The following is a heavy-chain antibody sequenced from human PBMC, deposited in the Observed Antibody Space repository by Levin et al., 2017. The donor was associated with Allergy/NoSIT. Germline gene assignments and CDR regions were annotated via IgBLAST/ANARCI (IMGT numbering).Heavy chain of an antibody. CDR2: INHSGST. CDR3: ARGLGDYYGSELDDDY. CDR1: GGSFSGYY. J-gene: IGHJ4*02. Sequence: SETLSLTCAVYGGSFSGYYWSWIRQPPGKGLEWIGEINHSGSTNYNPSLKSRVTISVDTSKNQFSLKLSSVTAADTAVYYCARGLGDYYGSELDDDYWGQGTLVTVSS. V-gene: IGHV4-34*01. D-gene: IGHD3-10*01.